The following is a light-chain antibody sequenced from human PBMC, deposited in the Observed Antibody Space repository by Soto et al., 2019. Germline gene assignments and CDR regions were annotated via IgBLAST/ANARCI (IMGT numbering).Light chain of an antibody. Sequence: QSVLTQPPSASRTPGQRVTVSCSGSTSNIGTNAVNWFQHLPGTAPKLLIYTNNQRPSGVPDRFSGSKSGTSASLAISGLQSEDEADYYCATWHDSFYVFGTGTKLTVL. CDR1: TSNIGTNA. V-gene: IGLV1-44*01. CDR3: ATWHDSFYV. CDR2: TNN. J-gene: IGLJ1*01.